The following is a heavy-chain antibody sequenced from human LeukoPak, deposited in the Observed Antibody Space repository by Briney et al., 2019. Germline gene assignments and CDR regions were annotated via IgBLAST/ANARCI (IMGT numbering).Heavy chain of an antibody. J-gene: IGHJ3*02. CDR2: VTWNSDRK. Sequence: SLRLSCAASGFTFDDYAMHWVRQVPGKGLEWVSGVTWNSDRKGYADSVKGRFTISRDNAKNSLYLQMSSLRAEDMALYYCAKAGGSGYYNDAFDIWGQGTMVTVSS. D-gene: IGHD3-22*01. CDR1: GFTFDDYA. V-gene: IGHV3-9*03. CDR3: AKAGGSGYYNDAFDI.